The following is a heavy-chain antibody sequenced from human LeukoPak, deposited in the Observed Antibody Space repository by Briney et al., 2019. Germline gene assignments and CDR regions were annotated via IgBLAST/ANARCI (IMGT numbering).Heavy chain of an antibody. CDR2: IIPILGIA. J-gene: IGHJ2*01. Sequence: SVKVSCKASGGTFSSYAISWVRQAPGQGLEWMGRIIPILGIANYAQKFQGRVTITADKSTSTAYMELSSLRSEDTAVYYCAREHTGPVEMATIPLIWYFDLWGRGTLVTVSS. D-gene: IGHD5-24*01. CDR1: GGTFSSYA. CDR3: AREHTGPVEMATIPLIWYFDL. V-gene: IGHV1-69*04.